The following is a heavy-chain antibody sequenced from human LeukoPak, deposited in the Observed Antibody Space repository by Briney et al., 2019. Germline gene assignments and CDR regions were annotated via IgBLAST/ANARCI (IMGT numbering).Heavy chain of an antibody. CDR2: IYYSGST. J-gene: IGHJ4*02. CDR1: GGSVSSGSYY. D-gene: IGHD4-23*01. CDR3: AISLVTPFSRFDY. V-gene: IGHV4-61*01. Sequence: SETLSLTCTVSGGSVSSGSYYWSWIRQPPGKGLEWIGYIYYSGSTNYNPSLKSRVTISVDTSKNQFSLKLSSVTAADTAVYYCAISLVTPFSRFDYWGQGTLVTVSS.